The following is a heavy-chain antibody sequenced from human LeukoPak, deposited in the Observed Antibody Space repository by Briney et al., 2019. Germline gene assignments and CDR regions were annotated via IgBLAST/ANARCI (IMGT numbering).Heavy chain of an antibody. CDR3: ARLGAAAGTGDY. CDR1: GGSISSYC. J-gene: IGHJ4*02. CDR2: IYYSGST. D-gene: IGHD6-13*01. V-gene: IGHV4-59*08. Sequence: PSETLSLTCTVSGGSISSYCWSWIRQPPGKGLEWIGYIYYSGSTNYNPSLKSRVTISVDTSKNQFSLKLSSVTAADTAVYYCARLGAAAGTGDYWGQGTLVTVSS.